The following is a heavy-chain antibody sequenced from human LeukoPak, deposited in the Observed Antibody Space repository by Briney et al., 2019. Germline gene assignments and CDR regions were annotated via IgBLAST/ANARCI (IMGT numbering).Heavy chain of an antibody. Sequence: PSETLSLTCTVSGGSISSYYWSWIRQPPGKGLERIGYIYYSRSTNYNRSLKSRVTISVDTSKNQFSLKLSSVTAADTAVYYCARSLGIFYYYGMDVWGQGTTVTVSS. V-gene: IGHV4-59*08. CDR2: IYYSRST. CDR1: GGSISSYY. J-gene: IGHJ6*02. CDR3: ARSLGIFYYYGMDV. D-gene: IGHD3-16*01.